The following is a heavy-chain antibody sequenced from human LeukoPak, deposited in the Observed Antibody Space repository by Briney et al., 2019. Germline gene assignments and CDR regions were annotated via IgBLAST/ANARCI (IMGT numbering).Heavy chain of an antibody. V-gene: IGHV3-23*01. CDR1: GFTFNNYA. Sequence: GGSLRLSCAASGFTFNNYAMSWVRQAPGKGLEWVSGLSGRGGSKYYSDSVKGRFSISRDNSRNTLYLQLNRLRAEDTAVYFCARDLGDFWSGYSFDYWGQGTLVTVSS. D-gene: IGHD3-3*01. CDR2: LSGRGGSK. J-gene: IGHJ4*02. CDR3: ARDLGDFWSGYSFDY.